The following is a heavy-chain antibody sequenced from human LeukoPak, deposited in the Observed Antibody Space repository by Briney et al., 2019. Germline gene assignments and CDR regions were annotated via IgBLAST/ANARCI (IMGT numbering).Heavy chain of an antibody. CDR3: ARGRRGYRYGRGDL. D-gene: IGHD5-18*01. J-gene: IGHJ4*02. Sequence: ASVKVSCKASGYTFSSYGISWVRQAPGQGLEWMGSISAYNGDTRYAQNLQGRATVTTDTSTRTAYMELRSLRSDDTGVYYCARGRRGYRYGRGDLWGEGTLVTV. CDR1: GYTFSSYG. V-gene: IGHV1-18*01. CDR2: ISAYNGDT.